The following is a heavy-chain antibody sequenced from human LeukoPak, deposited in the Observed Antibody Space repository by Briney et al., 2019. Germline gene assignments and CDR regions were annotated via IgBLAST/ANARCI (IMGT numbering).Heavy chain of an antibody. Sequence: GGSLRLSCAASGFTFRNYGMHWVRLAPGKGLEWVAFIRYDGSIKYYVDSVKGRFTVSRDNSKNTLYLQMNSLGAEDTAVYYCAKDVNVGGDYFDYWGQGTLSPSPQ. D-gene: IGHD3-10*01. V-gene: IGHV3-30*02. CDR3: AKDVNVGGDYFDY. J-gene: IGHJ4*02. CDR2: IRYDGSIK. CDR1: GFTFRNYG.